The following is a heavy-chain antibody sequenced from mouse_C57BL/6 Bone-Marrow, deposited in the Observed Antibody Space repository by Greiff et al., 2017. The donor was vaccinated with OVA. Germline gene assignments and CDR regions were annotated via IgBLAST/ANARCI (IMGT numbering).Heavy chain of an antibody. Sequence: EVQLVESGGDLVKPGGSLKLSCAASGFTFSSYGMSWVRQTPDKRLEWVATISSGGSYTYYPDSVKGRFTISRDNAKNTLYLQMSSLKSEDTAMYYCARHKSAYFEVWGTGTTVTVSS. CDR3: ARHKSAYFEV. J-gene: IGHJ1*03. CDR2: ISSGGSYT. D-gene: IGHD6-1*01. CDR1: GFTFSSYG. V-gene: IGHV5-6*01.